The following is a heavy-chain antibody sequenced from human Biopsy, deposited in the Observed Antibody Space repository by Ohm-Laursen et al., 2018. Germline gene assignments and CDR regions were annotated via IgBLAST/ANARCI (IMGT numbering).Heavy chain of an antibody. J-gene: IGHJ6*02. CDR3: ARDTRWGPYSMDV. CDR2: ISGGGTI. V-gene: IGHV3-11*01. CDR1: GFSFSDYH. D-gene: IGHD4-23*01. Sequence: SLRLSCTASGFSFSDYHMRRIRQAPGRGLEWVSYISGGGTIYYGDSMKGRVTISRDNAKNSLYLQMHSLRAEDTAVYYCARDTRWGPYSMDVWGQGTTVTVSS.